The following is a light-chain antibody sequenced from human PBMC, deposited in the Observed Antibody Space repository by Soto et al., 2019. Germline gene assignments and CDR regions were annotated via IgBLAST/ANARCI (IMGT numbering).Light chain of an antibody. J-gene: IGKJ4*01. CDR1: QSVRSER. V-gene: IGKV3-11*01. CDR3: QQRSNWPLLT. Sequence: EIVLTQSPDTLSLSPGERATLSCRASQSVRSERLAWYQHKRGQAPRLLIYDASNRATGIPARFSGSGSGTDFTLTISILEPEDVAVYYCQQRSNWPLLTFGGGTKVDI. CDR2: DAS.